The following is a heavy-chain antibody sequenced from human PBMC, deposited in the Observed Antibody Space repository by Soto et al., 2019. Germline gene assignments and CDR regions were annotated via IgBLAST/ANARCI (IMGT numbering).Heavy chain of an antibody. D-gene: IGHD6-19*01. Sequence: QVPLVQSGAEVKKPGASVKVSCKASGYTFTSYGISWVRQAPGQGLEWMGWISAYNGNTNYAQKLQGRVTMTTDTSTSTAYMELRSLRSDDTAVYYCARDLFGYSSGWTPFDYWGQGTLVTVSS. J-gene: IGHJ4*02. V-gene: IGHV1-18*01. CDR1: GYTFTSYG. CDR2: ISAYNGNT. CDR3: ARDLFGYSSGWTPFDY.